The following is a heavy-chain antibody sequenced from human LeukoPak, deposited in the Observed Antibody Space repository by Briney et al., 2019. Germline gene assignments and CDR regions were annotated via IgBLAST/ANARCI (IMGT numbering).Heavy chain of an antibody. J-gene: IGHJ4*02. CDR3: ARDRRIVATIPVDY. CDR1: GYTFTSYG. D-gene: IGHD5-12*01. Sequence: ASVKVSCKASGYTFTSYGISWVRQAPGQGLEGMGWISAYNGNTNYTPKLQGRVTLTTDTSTSTAYMELRSLRSADTAVYYCARDRRIVATIPVDYWGQGTLVTVSS. V-gene: IGHV1-18*01. CDR2: ISAYNGNT.